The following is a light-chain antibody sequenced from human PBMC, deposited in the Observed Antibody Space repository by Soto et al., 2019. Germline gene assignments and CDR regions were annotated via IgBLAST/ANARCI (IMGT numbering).Light chain of an antibody. J-gene: IGKJ3*01. CDR3: QQRSNWPPGFT. V-gene: IGKV3-11*01. CDR2: DAS. Sequence: EIVLTQSPATLSLSPGERATLCCRASQSVSSYLAWYQQKPGQAPRLLIYDASNRATGIPARFSGSGSGTDFTLTISSLEPEDFAVYYCQQRSNWPPGFTFGPGTKVDIK. CDR1: QSVSSY.